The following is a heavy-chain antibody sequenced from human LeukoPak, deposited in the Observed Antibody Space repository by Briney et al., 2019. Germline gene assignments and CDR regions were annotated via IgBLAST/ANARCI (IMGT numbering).Heavy chain of an antibody. CDR3: ASCHCTNGVCYGECEYFQH. V-gene: IGHV1-18*01. Sequence: ASVKVSCKASGYTFTSYGSIWVRQAPGQGLEWMEWISPYNGNTNYAQKLQGRDNMTNDTSTSTDYMELRSLRSDETAVYYCASCHCTNGVCYGECEYFQHWGQGTLVTVSS. D-gene: IGHD2-8*01. CDR1: GYTFTSYG. J-gene: IGHJ1*01. CDR2: ISPYNGNT.